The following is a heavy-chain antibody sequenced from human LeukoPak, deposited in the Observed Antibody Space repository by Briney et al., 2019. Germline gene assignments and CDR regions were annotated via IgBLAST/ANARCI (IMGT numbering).Heavy chain of an antibody. Sequence: SETLSLTCTVSGVSISSYYWNWLRQPPGKGLEWIGYIYYSGSTNYNPSLKSRVTISVDASKNQFSLKLSSVTAADTAVYYCARGWALDYYDSSGYYLDYWGQGTLVTVSS. CDR2: IYYSGST. J-gene: IGHJ4*02. CDR1: GVSISSYY. V-gene: IGHV4-59*01. CDR3: ARGWALDYYDSSGYYLDY. D-gene: IGHD3-22*01.